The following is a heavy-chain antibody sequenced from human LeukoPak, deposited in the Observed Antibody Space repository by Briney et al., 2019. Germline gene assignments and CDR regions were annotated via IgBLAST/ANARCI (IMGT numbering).Heavy chain of an antibody. Sequence: PGGSLRLSCAASGLTFSSYAMSWVRQAPGKGLEWVSAISGSGGSTYYADSVKGRFTISRDNSKNTLYLQMNSLRAEDTAVYYCAKDRVSDDFWSGYYYYYYGMDVWGQGTTVTVSS. D-gene: IGHD3-3*01. V-gene: IGHV3-23*01. J-gene: IGHJ6*02. CDR3: AKDRVSDDFWSGYYYYYYGMDV. CDR1: GLTFSSYA. CDR2: ISGSGGST.